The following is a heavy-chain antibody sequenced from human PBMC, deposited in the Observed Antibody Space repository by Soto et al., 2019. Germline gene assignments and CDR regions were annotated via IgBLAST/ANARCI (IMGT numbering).Heavy chain of an antibody. CDR2: ISSSDEK. Sequence: QVTLKESGPVLVKPTETLTLTCTVSGFSLNRPRMGVSWIRQPPGKALEWLAHISSSDEKSYSTSLSSRLTISKDTSESQVVLTMTNMDPVDTATYYCARMLYYAMEVWGQGTTVAVSS. J-gene: IGHJ6*02. V-gene: IGHV2-26*01. CDR1: GFSLNRPRMG. CDR3: ARMLYYAMEV.